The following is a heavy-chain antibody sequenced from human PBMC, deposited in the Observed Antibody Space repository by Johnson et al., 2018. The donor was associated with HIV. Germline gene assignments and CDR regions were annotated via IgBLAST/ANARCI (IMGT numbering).Heavy chain of an antibody. D-gene: IGHD3-22*01. CDR1: GFTFDDYA. CDR3: AKEGSGYFHAFDF. V-gene: IGHV3-9*01. J-gene: IGHJ3*01. Sequence: VQLVESGGGLVQPGRSLRLSCAASGFTFDDYAMHWVRQAPGKGLEWVSGISWNSGSIGYADSVKGRFTISRDNSKNTLYLQMNSLRAEDTAVYYCAKEGSGYFHAFDFWGQGTVVTVSS. CDR2: ISWNSGSI.